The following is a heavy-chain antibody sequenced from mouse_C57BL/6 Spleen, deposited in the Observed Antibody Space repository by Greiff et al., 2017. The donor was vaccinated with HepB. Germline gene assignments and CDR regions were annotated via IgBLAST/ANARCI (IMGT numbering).Heavy chain of an antibody. Sequence: EVQLVESGGGLVQPKGSLKLSCAASGFTFNTYAMHWVRQAPGKGLEWVARIRSKSSNYATYYADSVKDRFTISRDDSQSMLYLQMNNLKTEDTAMYYWVREIFGSSPYYYAMDYWGQGTSVTVSS. J-gene: IGHJ4*01. V-gene: IGHV10-3*01. CDR3: VREIFGSSPYYYAMDY. CDR1: GFTFNTYA. D-gene: IGHD1-1*01. CDR2: IRSKSSNYAT.